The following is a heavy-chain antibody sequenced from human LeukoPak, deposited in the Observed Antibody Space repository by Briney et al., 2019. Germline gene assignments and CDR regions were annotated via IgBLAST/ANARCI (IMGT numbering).Heavy chain of an antibody. CDR2: ISGSGAST. Sequence: GGSLRLSCAASGFTFSSYAMSWVRQAPGKGLEWVSTISGSGASTYYADSVKVRFTISRDNSKNTLYLQMNGLRAEDTAVYYCAKDIHSSGWPDAFDIWGQGTMVTVSS. J-gene: IGHJ3*02. CDR1: GFTFSSYA. V-gene: IGHV3-23*01. D-gene: IGHD6-19*01. CDR3: AKDIHSSGWPDAFDI.